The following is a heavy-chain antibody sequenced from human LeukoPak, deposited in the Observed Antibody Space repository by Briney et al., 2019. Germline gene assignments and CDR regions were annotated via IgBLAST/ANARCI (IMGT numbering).Heavy chain of an antibody. J-gene: IGHJ6*02. Sequence: SVKVSCKASGGTFSSYAISWVRQAPGQGLEWMGRIIPILGIANHAQKFQGRVTITADKSTSTAYMELSSLRSEDTAVYYCARDHYYGSGKYYYYYYGMDVWGQGTTVTVSS. V-gene: IGHV1-69*04. CDR3: ARDHYYGSGKYYYYYYGMDV. D-gene: IGHD3-10*01. CDR2: IIPILGIA. CDR1: GGTFSSYA.